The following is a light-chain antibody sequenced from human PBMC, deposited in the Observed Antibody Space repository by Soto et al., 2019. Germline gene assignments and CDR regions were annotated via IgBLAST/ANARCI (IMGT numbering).Light chain of an antibody. CDR2: EAS. V-gene: IGKV1-5*01. J-gene: IGKJ1*01. Sequence: DIQITQSPATLSASVGDRVTTSCLASQSISSWLAWYQQKPGEAPRLLSDEASSLERGVPSRFSGSGSWTEFTLTSSSLQPEDFATYYGQQSYRTTRTVGQGTKVDIK. CDR1: QSISSW. CDR3: QQSYRTTRT.